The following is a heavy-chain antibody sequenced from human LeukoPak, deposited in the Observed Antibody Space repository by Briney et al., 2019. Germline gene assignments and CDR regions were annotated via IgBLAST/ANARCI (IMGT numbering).Heavy chain of an antibody. CDR2: IYHSGST. CDR1: GGSISSGGYS. D-gene: IGHD3-10*01. J-gene: IGHJ6*02. Sequence: SSQTLSLTCAVSGGSISSGGYSWSWIRQPPGKGLEWIGYIYHSGSTYYNPSLKSRVTISVDRSKNQFSLKLSSVTAADTAVYYCARVGLWFGYYGMDVWGQGTTVIVSS. CDR3: ARVGLWFGYYGMDV. V-gene: IGHV4-30-2*01.